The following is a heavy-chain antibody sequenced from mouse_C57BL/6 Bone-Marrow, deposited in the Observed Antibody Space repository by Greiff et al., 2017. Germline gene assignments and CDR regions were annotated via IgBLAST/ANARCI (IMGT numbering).Heavy chain of an antibody. CDR2: IDPSDSYT. CDR1: GYTFTSYW. J-gene: IGHJ1*03. Sequence: VQLQQPGAELVMPGASVKLSCKASGYTFTSYWMHWVQQRPGQGLEWIGEIDPSDSYTNYNQKFKGKSTVTVDKSSSTAYMQLSSLTSEDSAVYYSAREGLRVYWYFDVWGTGTTVTVAS. V-gene: IGHV1-69*01. D-gene: IGHD2-2*01. CDR3: AREGLRVYWYFDV.